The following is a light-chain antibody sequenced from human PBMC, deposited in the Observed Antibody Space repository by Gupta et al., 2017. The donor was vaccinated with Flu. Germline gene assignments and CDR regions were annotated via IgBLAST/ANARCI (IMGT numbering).Light chain of an antibody. CDR2: EVS. CDR1: TSLLHSDGKAY. Sequence: ISCKSSTSLLHSDGKAYSYGYLQQAREPPQLLIYEVSNRFSAVADRFSGSGSGAAFILNISRVEAEDVGVYYCTQRLQFPRSFGQGTKLEI. CDR3: TQRLQFPRS. J-gene: IGKJ2*03. V-gene: IGKV2D-29*01.